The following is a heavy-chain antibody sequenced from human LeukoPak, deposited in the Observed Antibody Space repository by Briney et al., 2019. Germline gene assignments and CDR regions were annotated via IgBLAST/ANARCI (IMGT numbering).Heavy chain of an antibody. CDR2: VYHSGIT. V-gene: IGHV4-39*07. CDR3: ARGRRPNWFDP. J-gene: IGHJ5*02. CDR1: GGSITNTNCY. Sequence: SETLSLTCTVSGGSITNTNCYWAWIRQPPGEGLEWIGSVYHSGITYYTPSLKSRVSIAVDTSKNHFSLKVTSVTAADTAVYYCARGRRPNWFDPWGQGTLVTVSS.